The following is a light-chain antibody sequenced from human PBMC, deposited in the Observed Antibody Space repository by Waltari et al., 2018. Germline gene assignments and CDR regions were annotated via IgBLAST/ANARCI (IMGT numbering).Light chain of an antibody. CDR2: DAS. CDR1: QCVSSY. V-gene: IGKV3-11*01. J-gene: IGKJ4*01. Sequence: EIVLIQSPATLSLSPGERATLSCRASQCVSSYFAWYQQKSGQAPRLPIYDASNRATGIPARFSGGGSGTDFTLTISSLEPEDFAVYYCQQRSDWLLTFGGGTKVEIK. CDR3: QQRSDWLLT.